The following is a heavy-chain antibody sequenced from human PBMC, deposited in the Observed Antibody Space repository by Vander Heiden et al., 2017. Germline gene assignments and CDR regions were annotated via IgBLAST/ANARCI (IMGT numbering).Heavy chain of an antibody. CDR2: IDSDGGNT. CDR1: CFTFNNYW. Sequence: EVQLAESGGGLVQPGGSLRHSCTASCFTFNNYWIHWVRQAPGKGLVWVSRIDSDGGNTIYADSVRGRFTISRDNAKNTLYLQMNVLRAEDTAVYYCARGGFDHAFDIWGQGTLVTVSS. D-gene: IGHD3-9*01. CDR3: ARGGFDHAFDI. J-gene: IGHJ3*02. V-gene: IGHV3-74*01.